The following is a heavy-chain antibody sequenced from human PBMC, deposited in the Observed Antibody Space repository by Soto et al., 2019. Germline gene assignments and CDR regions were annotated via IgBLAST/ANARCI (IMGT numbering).Heavy chain of an antibody. J-gene: IGHJ4*02. CDR3: SRALTLYYDTSGPAFGY. Sequence: DVQLVESGGALVQPGGSLRLSCVGSGFTFSSFDMNWVRQAPGKGLEWISYISSRGISTYYADSVKGRFTISRDNAENSLFLQMNSLRVEDTAVYYCSRALTLYYDTSGPAFGYWGQGTLLTVSS. D-gene: IGHD3-22*01. CDR2: ISSRGIST. CDR1: GFTFSSFD. V-gene: IGHV3-48*03.